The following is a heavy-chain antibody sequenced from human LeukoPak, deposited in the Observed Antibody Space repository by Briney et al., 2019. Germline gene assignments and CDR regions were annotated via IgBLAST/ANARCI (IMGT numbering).Heavy chain of an antibody. J-gene: IGHJ5*02. D-gene: IGHD6-13*01. CDR2: ISGSGATT. CDR1: GFTFSSYA. V-gene: IGHV3-23*01. Sequence: PGGSLRLSCAASGFTFSSYAMSWVRQAPGKGLEWVSAISGSGATTYYTDSAKGRFTISRDNSKNTLYLQMNSLSAEDTAVYYCAKGLGIAATGTRGAWFDPWGQGTLVTVSS. CDR3: AKGLGIAATGTRGAWFDP.